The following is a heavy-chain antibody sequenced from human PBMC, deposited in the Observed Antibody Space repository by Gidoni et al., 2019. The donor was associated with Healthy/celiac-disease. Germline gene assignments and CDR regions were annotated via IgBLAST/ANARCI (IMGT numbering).Heavy chain of an antibody. CDR3: ARDLLWFGFDP. V-gene: IGHV3-7*05. CDR1: GFTFSSSW. CDR2: IKQDGSEK. D-gene: IGHD3-10*01. J-gene: IGHJ5*02. Sequence: EVQLVESGGGLVQPWGSLRLSCAASGFTFSSSWMSWVRQAPGKGLEWVANIKQDGSEKYYVDSVKGRFTISRDNAKNSLYLQMNSLRAEDTAVYYCARDLLWFGFDPWGQGTLVTVSS.